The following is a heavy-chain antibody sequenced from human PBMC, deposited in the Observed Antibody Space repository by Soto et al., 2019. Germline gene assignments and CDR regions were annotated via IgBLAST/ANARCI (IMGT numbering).Heavy chain of an antibody. CDR1: GYSFTTYW. J-gene: IGHJ6*02. V-gene: IGHV5-10-1*01. D-gene: IGHD7-27*01. Sequence: GESLKISCKGSGYSFTTYWISWVRQMPGKGLKWMGRIDPSESNINYSPSFQGHVTISVDKSINTAYLQWSSLKASDTATYYCARNHGDGVVGYYYYGMDVWGQGTTVTVSS. CDR3: ARNHGDGVVGYYYYGMDV. CDR2: IDPSESNI.